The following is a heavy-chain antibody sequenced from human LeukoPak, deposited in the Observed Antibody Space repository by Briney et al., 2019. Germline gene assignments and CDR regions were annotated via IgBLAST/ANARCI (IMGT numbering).Heavy chain of an antibody. CDR2: IYYRGST. Sequence: PSETLSLTCTVSGGSFSSYYWSWIRQPPGKGLEWIGFIYYRGSTNYNPSLKSRVTISVDTSKNQFSLKLSSVTAADTAVYYCARGGYYDSSGYSKFDYWGQGTLVTVSS. J-gene: IGHJ4*02. D-gene: IGHD3-22*01. CDR1: GGSFSSYY. V-gene: IGHV4-59*01. CDR3: ARGGYYDSSGYSKFDY.